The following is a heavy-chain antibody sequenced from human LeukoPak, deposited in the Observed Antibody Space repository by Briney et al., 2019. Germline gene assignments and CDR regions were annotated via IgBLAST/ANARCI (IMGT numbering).Heavy chain of an antibody. CDR1: GFTFISSD. Sequence: GGSLRLSCAASGFTFISSDMNWVRQAPGTGLEWVASISSNSRNTHYADSLKGRFTISRDNAKNSLYLQMNSLRAEDTAVYYCARILSSNHAFDIWGQGTMVTVSS. J-gene: IGHJ3*02. D-gene: IGHD6-13*01. CDR3: ARILSSNHAFDI. V-gene: IGHV3-21*01. CDR2: ISSNSRNT.